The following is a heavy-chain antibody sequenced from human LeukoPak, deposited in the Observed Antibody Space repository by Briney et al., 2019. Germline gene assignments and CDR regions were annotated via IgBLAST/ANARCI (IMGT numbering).Heavy chain of an antibody. CDR1: GFTFSSYG. CDR2: IRYDGSNK. CDR3: AKPSGSYFGAVGFDY. D-gene: IGHD1-26*01. V-gene: IGHV3-30*02. Sequence: GGSLRLSCAASGFTFSSYGMHWVRQAPGKGLEWVAFIRYDGSNKYYADSVKGRFTISRDNSKNTLYLQMNSLRAEDTAVYYCAKPSGSYFGAVGFDYWGQGTLVTVSS. J-gene: IGHJ4*02.